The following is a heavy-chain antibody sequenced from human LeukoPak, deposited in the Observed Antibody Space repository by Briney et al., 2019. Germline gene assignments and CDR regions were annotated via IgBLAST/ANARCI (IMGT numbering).Heavy chain of an antibody. CDR1: GGTFSSYA. J-gene: IGHJ1*01. Sequence: SVKVSCKASGGTFSSYAISWVRQAPGQGLEWMGRIIPIFGTANYAQKFQGRVTITTDESTSTAYMELSSLRSEDTAVYYCARGLEQQLPREYFQHWGQGTLVTVSS. CDR2: IIPIFGTA. V-gene: IGHV1-69*05. CDR3: ARGLEQQLPREYFQH. D-gene: IGHD6-13*01.